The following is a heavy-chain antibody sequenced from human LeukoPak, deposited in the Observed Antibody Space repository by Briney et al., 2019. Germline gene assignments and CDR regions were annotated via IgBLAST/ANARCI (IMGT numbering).Heavy chain of an antibody. Sequence: GGSLRLSCAASGFTFSSYDMHWVRQATGKGLEWVSAIGTAGDTYYPGSVKGRFTISRENAKNSLYLQMNSLRAGDTAVYYCARGSRYSSSIPDYWGQGTLVNVSS. J-gene: IGHJ4*02. D-gene: IGHD6-6*01. CDR1: GFTFSSYD. CDR3: ARGSRYSSSIPDY. CDR2: IGTAGDT. V-gene: IGHV3-13*01.